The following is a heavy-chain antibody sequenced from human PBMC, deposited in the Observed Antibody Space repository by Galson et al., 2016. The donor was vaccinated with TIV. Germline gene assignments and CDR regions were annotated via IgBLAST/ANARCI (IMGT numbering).Heavy chain of an antibody. CDR3: AREGSTVTMHHYFGMDV. CDR2: IYESGTT. CDR1: GYSINSGYY. D-gene: IGHD4-17*01. V-gene: IGHV4-38-2*02. Sequence: LSLTCAVSGYSINSGYYWGWIRQPPGKGLQWIGSIYESGTTYYNPSLKSRLTMSVDTSKNQFSLKLSSVSAADTAVYYCAREGSTVTMHHYFGMDVWGQGTSVTVSS. J-gene: IGHJ6*02.